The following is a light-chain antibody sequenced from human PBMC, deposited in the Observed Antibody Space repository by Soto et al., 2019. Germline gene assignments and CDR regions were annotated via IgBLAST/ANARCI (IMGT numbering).Light chain of an antibody. Sequence: QPACVCGSPGDAVAISCPGTSSDVGSYNLVSWYQQHPGKAPKLMIYEVSERPSGVSNRFSGSKSGNTASLTISGLQAQDEADYYCCSYARSSTYVFGTGTKVTVL. J-gene: IGLJ1*01. V-gene: IGLV2-23*02. CDR1: SSDVGSYNL. CDR3: CSYARSSTYV. CDR2: EVS.